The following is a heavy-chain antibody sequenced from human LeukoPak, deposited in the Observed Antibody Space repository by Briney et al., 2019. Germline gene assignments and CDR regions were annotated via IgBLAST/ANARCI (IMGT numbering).Heavy chain of an antibody. D-gene: IGHD6-6*01. CDR3: ARDLRSSSCLMDF. V-gene: IGHV1-18*04. CDR2: IGAYNGNT. Sequence: ASVKVSCKASGYTFTSYGITWVRQAPGQGLEWMGWIGAYNGNTNYAQNLQGRVTMTTDISTTTAYMELRSLRSDDTAVYYCARDLRSSSCLMDFWGQGTLVTVSS. CDR1: GYTFTSYG. J-gene: IGHJ4*02.